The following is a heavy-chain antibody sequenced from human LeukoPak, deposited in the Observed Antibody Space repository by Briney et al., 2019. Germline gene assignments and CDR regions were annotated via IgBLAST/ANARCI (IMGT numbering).Heavy chain of an antibody. CDR3: ARGGQDSSGYNSFVA. CDR1: GGSISSYY. V-gene: IGHV4-4*07. Sequence: TSETLSLTCIVSGGSISSYYWSWIRQPAGKGLEWIGRIYTSGSTNYNPSLKSRVTMSVDTSKNQFSLKLSSVTAADTAVYYCARGGQDSSGYNSFVAWGQGTLVTVSS. D-gene: IGHD3-22*01. J-gene: IGHJ5*02. CDR2: IYTSGST.